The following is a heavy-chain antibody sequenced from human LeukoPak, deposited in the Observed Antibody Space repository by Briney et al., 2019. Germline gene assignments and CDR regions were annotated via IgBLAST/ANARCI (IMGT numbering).Heavy chain of an antibody. Sequence: GGSLRLSCEASGFTFSDKWMHWGRQTPGKGLMWVSRISPDGSVINYADSVSGRFTISRDNAKNTLYLQMNSLRAEDTAVYYCAKDQSVVGYCSSTGCYYYYYGMDVWGQGTTVTVSS. CDR1: GFTFSDKW. CDR2: ISPDGSVI. J-gene: IGHJ6*02. CDR3: AKDQSVVGYCSSTGCYYYYYGMDV. V-gene: IGHV3-74*01. D-gene: IGHD2-2*01.